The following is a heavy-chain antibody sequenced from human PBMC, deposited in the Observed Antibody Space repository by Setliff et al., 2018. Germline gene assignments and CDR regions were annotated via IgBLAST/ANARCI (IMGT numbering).Heavy chain of an antibody. D-gene: IGHD5-18*01. CDR1: GYTFTRYG. CDR2: IIPIFGTA. Sequence: ASVKVSCKASGYTFTRYGISWVRQAPGQGLEWMGGIIPIFGTANYAQKFQGRVTMTRDTSTSTVYMELSSLRSEDTAVYYCARAAGYSYSGWFDPWGQGTLVTVSS. V-gene: IGHV1-69*05. J-gene: IGHJ5*02. CDR3: ARAAGYSYSGWFDP.